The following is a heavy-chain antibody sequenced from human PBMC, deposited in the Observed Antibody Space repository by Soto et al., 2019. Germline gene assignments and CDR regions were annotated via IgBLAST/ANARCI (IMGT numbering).Heavy chain of an antibody. V-gene: IGHV1-18*01. D-gene: IGHD2-15*01. CDR1: GYTFTSYG. Sequence: GASVKVSCKASGYTFTSYGISWVRQAPGQGLEWMGWISAYNGNTNYAQKFQGRVTITADESTSTAYMELSSLRSEDTAVYYCARGLVVVAAETNGYYYYGMDVWGQGTTVTVSS. CDR3: ARGLVVVAAETNGYYYYGMDV. CDR2: ISAYNGNT. J-gene: IGHJ6*02.